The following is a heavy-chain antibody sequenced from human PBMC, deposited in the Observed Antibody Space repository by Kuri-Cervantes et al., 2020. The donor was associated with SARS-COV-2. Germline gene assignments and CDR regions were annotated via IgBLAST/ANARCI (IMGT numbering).Heavy chain of an antibody. CDR1: GFTFSSYS. V-gene: IGHV3-48*01. J-gene: IGHJ6*02. CDR3: AKPRYYDFWSGYPDYYYYYGMDV. D-gene: IGHD3-3*01. Sequence: LSLTCAASGFTFSSYSVNWVRQAPGKGLEWVSYISSSSSTIYYADSVKGRFTISRDNAKNSLYLQMNSLRAEDTAVYYCAKPRYYDFWSGYPDYYYYYGMDVWGQGTTVTVSS. CDR2: ISSSSSTI.